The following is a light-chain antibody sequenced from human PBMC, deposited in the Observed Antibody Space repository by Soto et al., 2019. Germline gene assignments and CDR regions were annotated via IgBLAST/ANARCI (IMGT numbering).Light chain of an antibody. J-gene: IGKJ1*01. CDR2: GPS. V-gene: IGKV3D-15*01. CDR3: QQYNTRPQT. CDR1: QSVSSSY. Sequence: PAKRVTLSCRASQSVSSSYLTWYQQKPGQAPRLLIYGPSTRATGIPVRFSGSASGTDFTLTISSLQSEDFTVYFCQQYNTRPQTFGQGTKVDIK.